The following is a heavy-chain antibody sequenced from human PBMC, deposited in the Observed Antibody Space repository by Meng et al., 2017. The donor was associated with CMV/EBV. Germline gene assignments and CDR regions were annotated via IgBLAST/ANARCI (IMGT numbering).Heavy chain of an antibody. D-gene: IGHD2-2*01. J-gene: IGHJ4*02. CDR1: GASIRSGYYY. V-gene: IGHV4-30-4*08. Sequence: RPRCVPPYQTPSLPCPVSGASIRSGYYYWSWIRQPPGKGLEWIGYIYYSGSTYYNPSLKSRVTISVDTSKNQFSLKLSSVTAADTAVYYCARVGRTSCYDYWGQGTLVTVSS. CDR2: IYYSGST. CDR3: ARVGRTSCYDY.